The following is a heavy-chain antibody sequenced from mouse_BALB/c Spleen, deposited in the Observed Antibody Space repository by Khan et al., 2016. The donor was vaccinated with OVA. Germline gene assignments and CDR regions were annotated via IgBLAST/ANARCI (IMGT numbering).Heavy chain of an antibody. CDR3: ARTHER. Sequence: QVQLKQSGAELARPGASVKMSCKASGYTFTSYTMHCFKQRPGQGLDWIGYINPSSGYTKYNQKFKDKATLTADTSSSTAYMQLSSLTSEDSAVYYCARTHERWGQGTTLTVSS. J-gene: IGHJ2*01. CDR1: GYTFTSYT. V-gene: IGHV1-4*01. CDR2: INPSSGYT.